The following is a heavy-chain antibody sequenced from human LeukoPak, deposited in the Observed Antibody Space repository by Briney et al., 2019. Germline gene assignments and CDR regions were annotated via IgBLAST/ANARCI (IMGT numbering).Heavy chain of an antibody. V-gene: IGHV4-59*01. CDR2: IYYSGST. J-gene: IGHJ3*02. Sequence: SETLSVTCTVPGGSISSYYWSWIRQPPGKGLEWIGYIYYSGSTNYNPSLKSRVTISVDTSKNQFSLKLSSVTAADTAVYYCARDLAAAGTVDIWGQGTMVTVSS. CDR3: ARDLAAAGTVDI. D-gene: IGHD6-13*01. CDR1: GGSISSYY.